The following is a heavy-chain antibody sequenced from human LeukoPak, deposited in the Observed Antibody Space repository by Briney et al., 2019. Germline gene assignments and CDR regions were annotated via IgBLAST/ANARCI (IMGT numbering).Heavy chain of an antibody. V-gene: IGHV6-1*01. Sequence: SQTLSLICAISGDSVSSNTAAWYWIRQSPSRGLEWLGRTYYRSRWYYEYAVSVRSRITINADTSKNHFSLQLNSVTPDDTAVYYCARDPSGDQGLDSWGQGTLVTVSS. CDR1: GDSVSSNTAA. CDR2: TYYRSRWYY. D-gene: IGHD3-10*01. J-gene: IGHJ4*02. CDR3: ARDPSGDQGLDS.